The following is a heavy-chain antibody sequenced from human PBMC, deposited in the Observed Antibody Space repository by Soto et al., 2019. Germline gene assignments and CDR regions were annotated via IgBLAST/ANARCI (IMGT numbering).Heavy chain of an antibody. Sequence: GASVKVSCKASGYTFTTYDINWVRQAAGQGLEWMGWMSPDSGTTGYAQKFQGRVTMTRDTSITTAYLELTSLKSEDTAVYYGSRGRTTKAVQIAVRRGDHLLYHWG. CDR1: GYTFTTYD. D-gene: IGHD2-21*01. V-gene: IGHV1-8*01. CDR2: MSPDSGTT. CDR3: SRGRTTKAVQIAVRRGDHLLYH. J-gene: IGHJ1*01.